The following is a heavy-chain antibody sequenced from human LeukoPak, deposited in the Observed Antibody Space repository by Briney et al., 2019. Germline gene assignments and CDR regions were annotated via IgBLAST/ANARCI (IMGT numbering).Heavy chain of an antibody. D-gene: IGHD1-14*01. CDR3: ARVRVTSPLAPFDD. J-gene: IGHJ4*02. CDR1: GYTFTGYY. CDR2: INPNSGGT. V-gene: IGHV1-2*02. Sequence: ASVKVSCKASGYTFTGYYMHWVRQAPGQGLEWMGWINPNSGGTNYAQKFQGRVTMTRDTSISTAYMELSRLRSDDTAVYYCARVRVTSPLAPFDDWGQGTLVTVSS.